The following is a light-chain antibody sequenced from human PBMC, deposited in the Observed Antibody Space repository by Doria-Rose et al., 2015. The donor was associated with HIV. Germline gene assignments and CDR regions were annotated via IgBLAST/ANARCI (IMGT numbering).Light chain of an antibody. Sequence: SSLSASVGDRVTITFRASQGISNFLAWYQQKPGRVPKLLIYAASTLQSGVPSRFSGSGSGTDFSLTISTLQPEDVAIYYCQSYNSAPLTFGGGSKVEIK. V-gene: IGKV1-27*01. CDR2: AAS. J-gene: IGKJ4*01. CDR1: QGISNF. CDR3: QSYNSAPLT.